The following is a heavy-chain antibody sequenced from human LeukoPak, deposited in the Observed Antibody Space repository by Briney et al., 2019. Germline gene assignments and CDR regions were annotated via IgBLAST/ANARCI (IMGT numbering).Heavy chain of an antibody. CDR1: GGSISTYY. CDR2: IYYSGST. V-gene: IGHV4-59*01. J-gene: IGHJ4*02. Sequence: KASETLSLTCTVSGGSISTYYWSWIRQPPGKGLEWIGYIYYSGSTNYNPSLKSRVTISVDTSKNQFSLKLSSVTAADTAVYYCARDSGSGMDYWGQGTLVTVSS. D-gene: IGHD3-10*01. CDR3: ARDSGSGMDY.